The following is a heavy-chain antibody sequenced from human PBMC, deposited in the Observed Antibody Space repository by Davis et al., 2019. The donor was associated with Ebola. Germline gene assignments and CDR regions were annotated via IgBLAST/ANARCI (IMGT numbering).Heavy chain of an antibody. V-gene: IGHV3-30*02. CDR2: IRYDGHNE. CDR1: GFTFSSYG. D-gene: IGHD3-16*01. J-gene: IGHJ4*02. Sequence: GESLKISCAASGFTFSSYGMHWVRQAPGKGLEWVAFIRYDGHNEYFADSVKGRFTISRDNSKNTLYLQMNSLRAEDTAVYYCAKEDFVGVGGGGQGTLVTVSS. CDR3: AKEDFVGVGG.